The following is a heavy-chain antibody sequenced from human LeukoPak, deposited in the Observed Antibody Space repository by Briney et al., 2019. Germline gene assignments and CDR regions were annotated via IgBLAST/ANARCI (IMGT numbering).Heavy chain of an antibody. Sequence: PSETLSLTCAVSGYSISSGYYWGWIRQRPGKGLEWIGSIYHSGSTYYNPSLKSRVTISVDTSKNQFSLKLSSVTAADTTVYYCARLKYDFWSGYDKEYYFDYWGQGTLVTVSS. CDR3: ARLKYDFWSGYDKEYYFDY. D-gene: IGHD3-3*01. V-gene: IGHV4-38-2*01. CDR2: IYHSGST. J-gene: IGHJ4*02. CDR1: GYSISSGYY.